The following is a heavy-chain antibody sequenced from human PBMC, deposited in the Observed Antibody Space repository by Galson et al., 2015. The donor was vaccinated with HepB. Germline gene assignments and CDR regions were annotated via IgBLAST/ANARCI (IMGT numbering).Heavy chain of an antibody. CDR2: IYYSGST. D-gene: IGHD6-19*01. CDR3: ARDGWYSSGWTDDY. V-gene: IGHV4-39*07. Sequence: SETLSLTCTVSGGSISSSSYYWGWIRQPPGKGLEWIGSIYYSGSTYYNPSLKSRVSISVDTSENQFSLKLSSVTAADTAVYYCARDGWYSSGWTDDYWGQGTLVTVSS. J-gene: IGHJ4*02. CDR1: GGSISSSSYY.